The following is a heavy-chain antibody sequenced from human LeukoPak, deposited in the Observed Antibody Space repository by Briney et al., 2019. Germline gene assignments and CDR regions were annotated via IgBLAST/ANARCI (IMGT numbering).Heavy chain of an antibody. V-gene: IGHV4-39*01. CDR2: IYYSGST. D-gene: IGHD2-2*01. CDR3: ARHGQGYCSSTSCPPAGNWFDP. CDR1: GGSISSSSYY. J-gene: IGHJ5*02. Sequence: SETLSLTCTVSGGSISSSSYYWGWIRQPPGKGLGWIGSIYYSGSTYYNPSLKSRGTISVDTSKKQFSLKLSSVTAADTAVYYCARHGQGYCSSTSCPPAGNWFDPWGRGTLVTVSS.